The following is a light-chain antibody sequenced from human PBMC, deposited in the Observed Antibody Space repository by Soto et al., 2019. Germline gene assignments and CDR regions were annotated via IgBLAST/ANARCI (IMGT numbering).Light chain of an antibody. Sequence: EIVLTQSPGTLSLSPGERATLSCRASQSVTSNYLAWYQQKPGQAPRLLISGASSRATGIPDRFSGSGSGTDFTLTISRLEPEDFAVYYCQQYGNSPPYTFGQGTKLEIK. CDR2: GAS. CDR1: QSVTSNY. J-gene: IGKJ2*01. CDR3: QQYGNSPPYT. V-gene: IGKV3-20*01.